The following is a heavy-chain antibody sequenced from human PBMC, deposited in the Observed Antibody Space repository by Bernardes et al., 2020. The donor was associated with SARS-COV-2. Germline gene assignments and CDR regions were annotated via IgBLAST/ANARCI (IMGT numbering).Heavy chain of an antibody. CDR3: ARHGCSSTSCYWRNWFDP. D-gene: IGHD2-2*01. V-gene: IGHV4-39*01. Sequence: SETLSPTCTVSGGSIRSSSYYWGWIRQPPGKGLEWIGSIYYSGSTYYNPSLKSRVTISVDTSKNQFSLKLSSVTAADTAVYYCARHGCSSTSCYWRNWFDPWGQGTLVTVSS. CDR2: IYYSGST. CDR1: GGSIRSSSYY. J-gene: IGHJ5*02.